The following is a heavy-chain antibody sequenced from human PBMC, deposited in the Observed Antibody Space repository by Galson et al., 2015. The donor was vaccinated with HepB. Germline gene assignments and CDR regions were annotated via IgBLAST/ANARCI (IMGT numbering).Heavy chain of an antibody. CDR2: ISYDGSNK. CDR3: AREAYSGYDLAFTDAFDI. D-gene: IGHD5-12*01. CDR1: GFTFSSYA. V-gene: IGHV3-30*04. Sequence: SLRLSCAASGFTFSSYAMHWVRQAPGKGLEWVAVISYDGSNKYYADSVKGRLTISRDNSKNTLYLQMNSLRAEDTAVYYCAREAYSGYDLAFTDAFDIWGQGTMVTVSS. J-gene: IGHJ3*02.